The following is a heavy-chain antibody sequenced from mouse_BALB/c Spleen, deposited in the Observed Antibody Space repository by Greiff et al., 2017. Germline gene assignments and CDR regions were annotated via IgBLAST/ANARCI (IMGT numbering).Heavy chain of an antibody. Sequence: VQLQQSGAELVRPGVSVKISCKGSGYTFTDYAMHWVKQSHAKSLEWIGVISTYYGDASYNQKFKGKATMTVDKSSSTAYMELARLTSEDSAIYYCARRDYFDDWGQGTTLTVSS. CDR2: ISTYYGDA. CDR3: ARRDYFDD. CDR1: GYTFTDYA. J-gene: IGHJ2*01. V-gene: IGHV1S137*01.